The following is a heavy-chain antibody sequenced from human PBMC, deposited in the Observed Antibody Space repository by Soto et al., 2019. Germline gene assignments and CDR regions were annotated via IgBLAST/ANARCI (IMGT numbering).Heavy chain of an antibody. Sequence: ASVKVSCKASVYTFTRYVISWVRQAPGQGLEWMGWISAYNGNTNYAQKPQGRVTMTTDTSTSTAYMELRSLRSDDTAVYYCARDLSGSYYGTSDYWGQGTLVTVSS. CDR2: ISAYNGNT. D-gene: IGHD1-26*01. J-gene: IGHJ4*02. CDR1: VYTFTRYV. V-gene: IGHV1-18*01. CDR3: ARDLSGSYYGTSDY.